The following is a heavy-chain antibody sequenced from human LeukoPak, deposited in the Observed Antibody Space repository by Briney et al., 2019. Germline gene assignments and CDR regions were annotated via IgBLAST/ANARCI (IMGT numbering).Heavy chain of an antibody. V-gene: IGHV3-48*03. CDR1: GFTFSNYP. CDR3: ARDRDYYDSSGYPNDAFDI. Sequence: GGSVRLSCAASGFTFSNYPMNWVRQAPGKGLEWVSYISSSGSTIYYADSVKCRFTISRDNAKNSLYLQMNSLRAEDTAVYYCARDRDYYDSSGYPNDAFDIWGQGTMVTVSS. J-gene: IGHJ3*02. D-gene: IGHD3-22*01. CDR2: ISSSGSTI.